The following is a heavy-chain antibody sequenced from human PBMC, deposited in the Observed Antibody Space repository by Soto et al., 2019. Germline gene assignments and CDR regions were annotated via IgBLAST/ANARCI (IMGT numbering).Heavy chain of an antibody. D-gene: IGHD6-13*01. CDR1: GFTFSDYY. CDR2: ISSSSSYT. V-gene: IGHV3-11*06. CDR3: ARDPIAAAGTGPDP. J-gene: IGHJ5*02. Sequence: GGSLRLSCAASGFTFSDYYMSWIRQAPGKGLEWVSYISSSSSYTNYADSVKGRFTISRDNAKSSLYLQMNSLRAEDTAVYYCARDPIAAAGTGPDPWGQGTLVTVSS.